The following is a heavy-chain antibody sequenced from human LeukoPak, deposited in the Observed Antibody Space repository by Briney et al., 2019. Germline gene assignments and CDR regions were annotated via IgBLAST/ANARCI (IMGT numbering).Heavy chain of an antibody. CDR3: AKSNGYGLIDI. D-gene: IGHD3-22*01. CDR2: IHSSGST. CDR1: GFTFRSYA. Sequence: GSLRLSCAASGFTFRSYAMNWVRQPPGKGLEWIGSIHSSGSTYYNPSLKSRVTISVRTSRNQFSLKLNSVTAADTAVYYCAKSNGYGLIDIWGQGTMVTVSS. J-gene: IGHJ3*02. V-gene: IGHV4-39*07.